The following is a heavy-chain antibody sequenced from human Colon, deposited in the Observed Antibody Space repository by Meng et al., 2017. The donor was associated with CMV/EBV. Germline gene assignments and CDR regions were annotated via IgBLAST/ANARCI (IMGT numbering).Heavy chain of an antibody. CDR1: ELTFGSYG. D-gene: IGHD6-13*01. CDR2: IRYDGAVT. CDR3: AKTTDSTVLYYYYGMDV. Sequence: GESLKISCASSELTFGSYGMHWVRQAPGKGLEWVAFIRYDGAVTYYADSVKGRFTISRDNSRNTLHLQINGLRADDTAVYYCAKTTDSTVLYYYYGMDVWGQGTTVTVSS. J-gene: IGHJ6*02. V-gene: IGHV3-30*02.